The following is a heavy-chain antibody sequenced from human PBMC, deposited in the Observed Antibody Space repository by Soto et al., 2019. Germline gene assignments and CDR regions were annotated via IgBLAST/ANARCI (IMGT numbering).Heavy chain of an antibody. V-gene: IGHV5-51*01. J-gene: IGHJ6*02. CDR3: ARLWPSRYYYYRMDV. CDR1: GYSFTSYW. D-gene: IGHD3-10*01. CDR2: NYPGDSDT. Sequence: GESLKFSCQGSGYSFTSYWIGWLRQMPGKGLEWMGINYPGDSDTRYSPSFQGQVTISADKCISTAYLQWSRLKASDTALYYCARLWPSRYYYYRMDVWRQGTTGT.